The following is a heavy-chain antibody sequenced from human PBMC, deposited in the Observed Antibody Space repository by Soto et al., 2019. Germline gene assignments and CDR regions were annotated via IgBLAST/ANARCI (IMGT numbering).Heavy chain of an antibody. V-gene: IGHV3-48*03. CDR1: GFTFSSYE. J-gene: IGHJ4*02. CDR2: ISSSGSTI. CDR3: ARGSFGSGEYDY. D-gene: IGHD3-10*01. Sequence: EVQLVESGGGLVQPGGSLRLSCAASGFTFSSYEMNWVRQAPGKGLEWVSYISSSGSTIYYADSVKGRFTISRDNAKNSLYLQMNSQRAEDTAVYYCARGSFGSGEYDYWGQGTLVTVSS.